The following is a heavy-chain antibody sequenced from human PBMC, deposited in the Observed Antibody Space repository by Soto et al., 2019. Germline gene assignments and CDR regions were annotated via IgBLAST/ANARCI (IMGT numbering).Heavy chain of an antibody. CDR1: GGSISSYY. CDR3: ASLGIQLWPPEY. V-gene: IGHV4-59*01. J-gene: IGHJ4*02. D-gene: IGHD5-18*01. Sequence: PSETLSLTCTVSGGSISSYYWSWIRQPPGKGLEWIGYIYYSGSTNYNPSLKSRVTISVDTSKNQFSLKLSSVTAADTAVYYCASLGIQLWPPEYWGQGTLVTVSS. CDR2: IYYSGST.